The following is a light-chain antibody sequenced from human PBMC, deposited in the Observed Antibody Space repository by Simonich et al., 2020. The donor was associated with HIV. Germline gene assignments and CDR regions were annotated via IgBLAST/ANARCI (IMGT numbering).Light chain of an antibody. V-gene: IGKV1-39*01. CDR3: LQDYTYPLT. CDR1: QDISNS. Sequence: DIQMTQSPSSLSASVGDRVTITCQASQDISNSLNWYQQKPGKAPKLLIFAASSLQSGVPSRFSGSGSGTDFTLTISSLQPEDFATYYCLQDYTYPLTFGGGTKVEI. CDR2: AAS. J-gene: IGKJ4*01.